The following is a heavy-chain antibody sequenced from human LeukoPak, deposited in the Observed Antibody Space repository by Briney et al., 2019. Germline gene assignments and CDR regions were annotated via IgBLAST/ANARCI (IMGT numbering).Heavy chain of an antibody. Sequence: SETLSLTCTVSGGSIRSYYWEWIRQPPGKGLEWIGYIYYSGSTDYNPSLKSRVTLSVDTSKNQFFLRLSSVTAADTAVYYCARGEPSIASTGAPPFDLWGRGTLVTVSS. CDR2: IYYSGST. CDR3: ARGEPSIASTGAPPFDL. D-gene: IGHD6-13*01. V-gene: IGHV4-59*01. CDR1: GGSIRSYY. J-gene: IGHJ2*01.